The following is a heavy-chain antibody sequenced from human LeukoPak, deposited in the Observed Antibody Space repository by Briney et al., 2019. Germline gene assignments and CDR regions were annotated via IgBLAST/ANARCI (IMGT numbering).Heavy chain of an antibody. V-gene: IGHV4-59*01. CDR3: ARAHLGKGSYYYYTDV. CDR2: IYYSGST. D-gene: IGHD3-10*01. J-gene: IGHJ6*03. CDR1: GGSISSYY. Sequence: PSETLSLTRTVSGGSISSYYWSWIRQPPGKGLEWIGYIYYSGSTNYNPSLKSRVTISVDTSKNQFSLKLSSVTAADTAVYYCARAHLGKGSYYYYTDVWGKGTTVTVSS.